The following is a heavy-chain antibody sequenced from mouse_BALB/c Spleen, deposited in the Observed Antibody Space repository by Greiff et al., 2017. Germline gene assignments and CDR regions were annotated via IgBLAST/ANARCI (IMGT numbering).Heavy chain of an antibody. J-gene: IGHJ3*01. Sequence: VQLKQSGTVLARPGASVKMSCKASGYTFTSYWMHWVKQRPGQGLEWIGAIYPGNSDTSYNQKFKGKAKLTAVTSTSTAYMELSSLTNEDSAVYYCTREGGYDRPWFAYWGQGTLVTVSA. CDR1: GYTFTSYW. V-gene: IGHV1-5*01. CDR2: IYPGNSDT. D-gene: IGHD2-2*01. CDR3: TREGGYDRPWFAY.